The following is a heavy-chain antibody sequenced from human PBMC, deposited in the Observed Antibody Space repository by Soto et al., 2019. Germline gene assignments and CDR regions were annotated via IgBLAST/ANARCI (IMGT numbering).Heavy chain of an antibody. Sequence: QLVESGGALVQPGESLKLSCAASGFSFSGSAIQWVRQAPGKGLEWVGRIRTDANTYATAYAASVTGRFTISRDDSRNTAYLQMNSPKTEDTAVYFCTRRQFYYFGLDVWGQGTTVIVSS. V-gene: IGHV3-73*02. CDR1: GFSFSGSA. CDR2: IRTDANTYAT. J-gene: IGHJ6*02. D-gene: IGHD6-19*01. CDR3: TRRQFYYFGLDV.